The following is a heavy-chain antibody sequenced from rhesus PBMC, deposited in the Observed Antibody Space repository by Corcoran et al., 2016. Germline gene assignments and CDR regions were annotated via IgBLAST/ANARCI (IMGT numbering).Heavy chain of an antibody. CDR2: INPLFGIK. V-gene: IGHV1-198*02. D-gene: IGHD6-31*01. CDR1: GFTFGSSA. J-gene: IGHJ4*01. Sequence: QVQLVQSGAEVKKPGASVKVSCKASGFTFGSSAINWVRQAPGQGLEWMGVINPLFGIKNYAEKSQGRVTSTADTSTSTAYMERSSLRSEDTAVYYCARGSPDSSGLDYWGQGVLVTVSS. CDR3: ARGSPDSSGLDY.